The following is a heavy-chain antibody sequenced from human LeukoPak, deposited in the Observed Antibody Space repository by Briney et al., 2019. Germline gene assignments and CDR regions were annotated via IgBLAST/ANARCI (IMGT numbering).Heavy chain of an antibody. CDR2: INPSSGGT. CDR1: GYTFTDYY. J-gene: IGHJ6*02. D-gene: IGHD6-13*01. CDR3: ARVRIGQQLDKYYYYAMDV. Sequence: ASVKVSCKASGYTFTDYYMHWVRQAPGQGLEWMGWINPSSGGTNYAQKFQGRVTMTTGTSISTAYMEVSRLRSDDTAVYYCARVRIGQQLDKYYYYAMDVWGQGTTVTVSS. V-gene: IGHV1-2*02.